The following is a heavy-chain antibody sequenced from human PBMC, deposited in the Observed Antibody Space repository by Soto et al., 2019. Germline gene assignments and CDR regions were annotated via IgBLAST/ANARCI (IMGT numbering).Heavy chain of an antibody. V-gene: IGHV3-30*09. CDR1: GFTFSNYA. J-gene: IGHJ4*02. CDR2: IQNDGSDQ. D-gene: IGHD1-1*01. CDR3: ARAIAGLVSSAWNWLDF. Sequence: QVQLVESGGGVVQPGRSLRLSCAASGFTFSNYAMHWVRQAPGKGLEWVAAIQNDGSDQHYADSVKGRLAISRDNSENTLSLQMNGLRSEDAAVYYCARAIAGLVSSAWNWLDFWGQGTMVTVSS.